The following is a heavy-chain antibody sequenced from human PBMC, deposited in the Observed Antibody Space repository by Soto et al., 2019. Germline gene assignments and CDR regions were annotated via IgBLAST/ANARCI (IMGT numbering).Heavy chain of an antibody. V-gene: IGHV3-48*03. CDR1: GFTFSSYE. CDR3: AREENYYESSGYAGRYFDY. CDR2: ISSSGSTT. D-gene: IGHD3-22*01. Sequence: GGSLRLSCEVSGFTFSSYEMSWVRQAPGKGLECIAYISSSGSTTDHADSVKGRFTVSRDNAKNSLYLEMNSLRVEDSGIYYCAREENYYESSGYAGRYFDYWGQGALVTVSS. J-gene: IGHJ4*02.